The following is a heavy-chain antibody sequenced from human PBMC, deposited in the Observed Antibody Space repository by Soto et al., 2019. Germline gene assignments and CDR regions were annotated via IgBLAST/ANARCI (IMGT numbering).Heavy chain of an antibody. CDR3: AKCLGCSGGSCYSGRGYYYYMDV. D-gene: IGHD2-15*01. V-gene: IGHV3-23*01. J-gene: IGHJ6*03. CDR1: GFTFSSYA. Sequence: GGSLRLSCAASGFTFSSYAMSWVRQAPGKGLEWVSAISGSGGSTYYADSVKGRFTISRDNSKNTLYLQMNSLRAEDTAVYYCAKCLGCSGGSCYSGRGYYYYMDVWGKGTTVTVSS. CDR2: ISGSGGST.